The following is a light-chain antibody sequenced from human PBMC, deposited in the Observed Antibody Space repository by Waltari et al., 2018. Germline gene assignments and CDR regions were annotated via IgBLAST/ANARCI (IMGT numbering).Light chain of an antibody. J-gene: IGLJ2*01. CDR3: CSYAGSSTLVV. CDR2: DVS. CDR1: RSDDGGYNY. Sequence: QSALTQPASVSGSPGQSITISCTGTRSDDGGYNYVSWYQQHPGNAPKLMIYDVSKRPSGVSNRFSGSKAGNTASLTISGLQAEDEAYYYCCSYAGSSTLVVFGGGTKLTVL. V-gene: IGLV2-23*02.